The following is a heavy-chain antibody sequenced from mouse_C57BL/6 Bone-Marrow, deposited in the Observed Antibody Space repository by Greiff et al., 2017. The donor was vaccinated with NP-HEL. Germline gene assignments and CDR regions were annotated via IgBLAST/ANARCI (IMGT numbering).Heavy chain of an antibody. J-gene: IGHJ3*01. CDR1: GYTFTSYG. V-gene: IGHV1-81*01. CDR3: ASFYGSSER. Sequence: QVHVKQSGAELARPGASVKLSCKASGYTFTSYGISWVKQRTGQGLEWIGEIYPRSGYTYYNEKFKGKATLTADKSSSTAYMELRSLTSEDSAVYFCASFYGSSERWGQGTLVTVSA. CDR2: IYPRSGYT. D-gene: IGHD1-1*01.